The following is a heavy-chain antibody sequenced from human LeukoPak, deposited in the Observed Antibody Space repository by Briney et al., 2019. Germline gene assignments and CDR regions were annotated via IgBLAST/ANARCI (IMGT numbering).Heavy chain of an antibody. CDR1: GGSIGTYY. CDR2: IYYSGST. Sequence: SETLSLTCTVSGGSIGTYYWSWIRQPPGKGLEWIGYIYYSGSTTYNPSLKSRVTISADTSKNQFSLKLSSVTAADTAVYYCGRDKLYYYMDVWGKGTTVTVSS. V-gene: IGHV4-59*01. J-gene: IGHJ6*03. CDR3: GRDKLYYYMDV.